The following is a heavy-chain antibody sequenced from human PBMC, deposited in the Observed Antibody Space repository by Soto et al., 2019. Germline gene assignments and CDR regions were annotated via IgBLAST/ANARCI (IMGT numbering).Heavy chain of an antibody. CDR3: ARAVNTVVVMDYYYMDV. V-gene: IGHV4-34*01. D-gene: IGHD5-18*01. J-gene: IGHJ6*03. Sequence: SETLSLTCAVYGGSFSGYYWSWIRQPPGKGLEWIGEINHSGSTNYNPSLKSRVTISVDTSKNQFSLKLSSVTAADTAVYYCARAVNTVVVMDYYYMDVWGKGTTVTVSS. CDR2: INHSGST. CDR1: GGSFSGYY.